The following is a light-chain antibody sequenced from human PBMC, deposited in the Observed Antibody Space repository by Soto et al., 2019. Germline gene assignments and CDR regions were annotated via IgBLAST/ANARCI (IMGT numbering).Light chain of an antibody. Sequence: DIQMTQSPSTLSASVGDRVTITCRASQSIGSWLAWYQQKPGKAPKLLIYQASSLESGVPSRFSGSGFGTEFTLTISGLQPDDFATYYCQHYNSYSEAFGQGTKVDIK. CDR2: QAS. CDR1: QSIGSW. V-gene: IGKV1-5*03. J-gene: IGKJ1*01. CDR3: QHYNSYSEA.